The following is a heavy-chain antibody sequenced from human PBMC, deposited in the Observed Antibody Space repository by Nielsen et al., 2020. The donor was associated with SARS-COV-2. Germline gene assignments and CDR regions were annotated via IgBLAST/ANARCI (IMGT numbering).Heavy chain of an antibody. J-gene: IGHJ5*02. Sequence: SQTPSLTFSVYGVSFSGYYWTWIRQPPGKGLEWIGDINHGGNTNRNPSLKSRVTISVATSKNQFSLKLSSVTAADTAMYYCARGLRGGYYAADNWFDPWGQGTLVTVSS. D-gene: IGHD3-10*01. V-gene: IGHV4-34*01. CDR2: INHGGNT. CDR3: ARGLRGGYYAADNWFDP. CDR1: GVSFSGYY.